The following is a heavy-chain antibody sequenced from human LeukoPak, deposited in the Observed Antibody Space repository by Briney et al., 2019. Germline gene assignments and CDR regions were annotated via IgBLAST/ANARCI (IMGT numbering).Heavy chain of an antibody. Sequence: PGRSLRLSCAASGFTFDDYAMHWVRQAPGKGLEWVSGISWNSGSIGYADSVKGRFTISRDNAKNTLYLQMNSLRAEDTAVYYCATYYDFWSGRDIWGQGTMVTVSS. CDR3: ATYYDFWSGRDI. V-gene: IGHV3-9*01. CDR1: GFTFDDYA. CDR2: ISWNSGSI. J-gene: IGHJ3*02. D-gene: IGHD3-3*01.